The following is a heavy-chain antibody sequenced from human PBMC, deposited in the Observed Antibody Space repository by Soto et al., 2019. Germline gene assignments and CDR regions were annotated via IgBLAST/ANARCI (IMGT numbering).Heavy chain of an antibody. D-gene: IGHD1-26*01. CDR1: GYTFTGYY. J-gene: IGHJ6*02. CDR2: INPNSGDT. V-gene: IGHV1-2*02. CDR3: AKGGAIVAAGTRVYLYNAMDV. Sequence: QVQLVQSGTEVKRPGDSVQVSCKASGYTFTGYYVHWVRQAPGQGLEWMGWINPNSGDTYLAQRFQGRVTMTRDTSIGTAYMELRGLTSDDTAEYYCAKGGAIVAAGTRVYLYNAMDVWGQGTTVTVSS.